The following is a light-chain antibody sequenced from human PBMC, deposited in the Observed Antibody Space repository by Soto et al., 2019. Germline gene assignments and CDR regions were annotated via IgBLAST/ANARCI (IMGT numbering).Light chain of an antibody. CDR1: QSVSST. J-gene: IGKJ5*01. V-gene: IGKV3D-15*01. Sequence: EIVMTQSPATLSVSPGERATLSCRASQSVSSTLAWYQQKPGQAPRLLIYDTSIRATGIPARFSGSGSGTGFTLTISSLQSEDFAVYICQQYETWPPITFGQGTRLEIK. CDR3: QQYETWPPIT. CDR2: DTS.